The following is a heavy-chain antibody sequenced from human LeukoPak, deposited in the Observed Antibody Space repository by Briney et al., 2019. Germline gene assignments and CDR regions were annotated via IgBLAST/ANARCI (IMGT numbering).Heavy chain of an antibody. V-gene: IGHV4-39*07. CDR1: GGSISSTNYY. D-gene: IGHD1-26*01. CDR3: ARDHPSLPTVGAGTGGLDY. J-gene: IGHJ4*02. CDR2: VYYSGST. Sequence: SETLSLTCTVSGGSISSTNYYWGWIRQPPGKGLEWIGSVYYSGSTYYNPSLKSRVTISVDKSKNQFSLKLSSVTAADTAVYYCARDHPSLPTVGAGTGGLDYWGQGTLVTVSS.